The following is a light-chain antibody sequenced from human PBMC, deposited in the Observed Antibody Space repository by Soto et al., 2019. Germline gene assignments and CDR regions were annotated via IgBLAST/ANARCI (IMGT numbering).Light chain of an antibody. Sequence: DIQMTQSPSTMSGSVGDRVTITCRASQTISSWLAWYQQKPGKAPKLLIYEASSLQSGVPSRISGSGSGTDVTLTISSLKKEDVATYDGQQANSFTITFGQGTRLEIK. J-gene: IGKJ5*01. CDR2: EAS. V-gene: IGKV1-12*01. CDR3: QQANSFTIT. CDR1: QTISSW.